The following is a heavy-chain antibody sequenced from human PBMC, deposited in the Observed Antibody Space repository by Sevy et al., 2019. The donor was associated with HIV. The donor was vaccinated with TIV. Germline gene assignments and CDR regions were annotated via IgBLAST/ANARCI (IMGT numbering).Heavy chain of an antibody. D-gene: IGHD2-15*01. CDR1: GFTFDDYA. V-gene: IGHV3-9*01. CDR2: ISWNSVSI. J-gene: IGHJ6*02. Sequence: GGSLRLSCAASGFTFDDYAMHWVRQAPGKGLEWVSGISWNSVSIDYADSVKGRFTVSRDNAETSLDLQMNSLREEDTALYYCVKDMKGGISYVLDVWGQGTRVTVS. CDR3: VKDMKGGISYVLDV.